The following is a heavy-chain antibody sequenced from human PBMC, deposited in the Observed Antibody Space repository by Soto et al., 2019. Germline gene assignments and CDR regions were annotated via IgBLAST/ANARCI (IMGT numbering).Heavy chain of an antibody. J-gene: IGHJ5*02. V-gene: IGHV3-33*03. CDR2: IWYDGSDK. CDR3: ASLARSDP. CDR1: GFSFSSYG. Sequence: QVQLVESGGGVVQPGRSLRLSCAASGFSFSSYGMHWVRQAPGKGLEWVAFIWYDGSDKYYADSVKGRFTISRDNSNNTLYLQMNSLRAEDTAMYYCASLARSDPWGQGTLVTVSS. D-gene: IGHD3-3*02.